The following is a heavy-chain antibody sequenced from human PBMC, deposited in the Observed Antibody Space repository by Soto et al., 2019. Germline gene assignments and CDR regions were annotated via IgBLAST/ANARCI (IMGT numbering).Heavy chain of an antibody. CDR1: GFTFSNAW. Sequence: PGGSLRLSCAASGFTFSNAWMSWVRQAPGKGLEWVGRIKSKTDGGTTDYAAPVKGRFTISRDNSKNTLYLQMNSLRAEDTAVYYCARDNWRDWGQGTQVTVPQ. V-gene: IGHV3-15*01. CDR3: ARDNWRD. CDR2: IKSKTDGGTT. J-gene: IGHJ4*02.